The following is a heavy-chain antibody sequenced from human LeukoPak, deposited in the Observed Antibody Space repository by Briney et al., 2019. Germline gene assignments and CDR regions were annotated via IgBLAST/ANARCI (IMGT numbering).Heavy chain of an antibody. CDR1: GGSISSYY. Sequence: SETLSLTCTVSGGSISSYYWSWIRQPPGKGLEWIGYIYYSGSTNYNPSLKSRDTISVDTSKNQFSLKLSSVTAADTAVYYCARDRCSSTSCHTNWFDPWGQGTLVTVSS. CDR3: ARDRCSSTSCHTNWFDP. J-gene: IGHJ5*02. CDR2: IYYSGST. D-gene: IGHD2-2*02. V-gene: IGHV4-59*01.